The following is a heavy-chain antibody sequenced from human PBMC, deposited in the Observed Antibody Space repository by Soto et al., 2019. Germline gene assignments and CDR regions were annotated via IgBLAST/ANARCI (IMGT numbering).Heavy chain of an antibody. CDR1: GFTFSSYG. J-gene: IGHJ6*02. CDR3: ARADRSGGSFQTDGMDV. V-gene: IGHV3-33*01. Sequence: QVQLVESGGGVVQPGRSLRLSCAASGFTFSSYGMHWVRQAPGKGLEWVAVIWYDGSNKYYADSVKGGFTISRDNSKNTLYLQMNSLRAEDTAVYYCARADRSGGSFQTDGMDVWGQGTTVTVSS. D-gene: IGHD2-15*01. CDR2: IWYDGSNK.